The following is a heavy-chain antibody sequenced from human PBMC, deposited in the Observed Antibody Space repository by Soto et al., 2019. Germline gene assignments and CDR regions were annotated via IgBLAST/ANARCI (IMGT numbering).Heavy chain of an antibody. Sequence: SETLSLTCTVSGGSISSSSYYWGWIRQPPGKGLEWIGSIYYSGSTYYNPSLKSRVTISVDTSKNQFSLKLSSVTAADTAVYYCARHALPHRDYDYLPYDYYYYGMDVWGQGTTVTVSS. CDR3: ARHALPHRDYDYLPYDYYYYGMDV. J-gene: IGHJ6*02. CDR1: GGSISSSSYY. V-gene: IGHV4-39*01. CDR2: IYYSGST. D-gene: IGHD3-3*01.